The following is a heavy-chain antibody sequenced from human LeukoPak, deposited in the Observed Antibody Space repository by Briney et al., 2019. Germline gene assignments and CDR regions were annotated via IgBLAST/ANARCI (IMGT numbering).Heavy chain of an antibody. Sequence: GGSLRLSCAASGFAFSVYAMSWLRQPPGKGLEWVSTINANSGTTSYAASVRGRFSISRDNSKNALYLQLNTLRADDTATYYCAKPISGGLAVTADWFHPWGQGTLVVVSS. CDR3: AKPISGGLAVTADWFHP. V-gene: IGHV3-23*01. CDR2: INANSGTT. CDR1: GFAFSVYA. J-gene: IGHJ5*01. D-gene: IGHD6-19*01.